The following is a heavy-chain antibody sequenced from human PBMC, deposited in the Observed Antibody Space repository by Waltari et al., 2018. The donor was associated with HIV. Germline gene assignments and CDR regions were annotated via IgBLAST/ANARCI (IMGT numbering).Heavy chain of an antibody. V-gene: IGHV1-69*01. CDR2: IIPAFGTA. CDR3: ARDHRGNKLLYGMDV. CDR1: GGTFSSYA. J-gene: IGHJ6*02. Sequence: KKPGSSVRVSCKVSGGTFSSYAINWVRQAPRQGLEWMGGIIPAFGTANYAERFQGRVTITADEYTSTAYMDLSSLRSEDTAVYFCARDHRGNKLLYGMDVWGQGTTVTV.